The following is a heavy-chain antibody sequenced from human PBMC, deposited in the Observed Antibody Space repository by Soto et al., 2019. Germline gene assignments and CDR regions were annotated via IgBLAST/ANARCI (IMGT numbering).Heavy chain of an antibody. CDR3: AREPATAKPEGVDF. J-gene: IGHJ4*02. Sequence: QVQLVQSGAEVRKPGASVKVSCKASGYTFSDYYIHWVRQAPGQGLEWMGRINPNSGGTKYAPKFQGGVTMTRDTSITTAYVELSRLRSGDTAVYYCAREPATAKPEGVDFWGQGTLVTVSS. CDR2: INPNSGGT. V-gene: IGHV1-2*06. CDR1: GYTFSDYY. D-gene: IGHD1-1*01.